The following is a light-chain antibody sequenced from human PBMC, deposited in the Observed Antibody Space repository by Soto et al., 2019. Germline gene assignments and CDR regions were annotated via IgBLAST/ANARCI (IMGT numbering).Light chain of an antibody. CDR2: KAS. Sequence: DIQMTQSPATLSASVGDRVTITCRASQSISSWLAWYQQKPGKAPKLLIYKASRLEGGVPSRFSGSGSGTVFTITISSLQPDDFANYYCQQYDWNPLAFGQGTKVEIK. V-gene: IGKV1-5*03. CDR3: QQYDWNPLA. J-gene: IGKJ1*01. CDR1: QSISSW.